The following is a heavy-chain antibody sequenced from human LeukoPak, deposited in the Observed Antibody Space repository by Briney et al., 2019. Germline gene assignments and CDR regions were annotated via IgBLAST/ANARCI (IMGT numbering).Heavy chain of an antibody. CDR1: GFSFDDYA. J-gene: IGHJ3*02. CDR2: INWNSGSI. Sequence: GGSLRLSCAASGFSFDDYAMHWVRQAPGKGLEWGSGINWNSGSIDYAESVKGRFTISRDNAKNSLYLQMNSLRAEDTALYYCAKDMMAIVGGTTSAFDMWGQGTMVTVSS. CDR3: AKDMMAIVGGTTSAFDM. D-gene: IGHD1-26*01. V-gene: IGHV3-9*01.